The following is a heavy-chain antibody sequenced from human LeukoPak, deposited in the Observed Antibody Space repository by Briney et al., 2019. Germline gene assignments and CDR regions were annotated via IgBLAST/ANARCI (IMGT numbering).Heavy chain of an antibody. CDR3: VKDFGSGSGTYYYFDF. CDR1: GFTFSSYA. J-gene: IGHJ4*02. V-gene: IGHV3-23*01. CDR2: ISGSGSRT. Sequence: GGSLRLSCAASGFTFSSYAMSWVRQAPGKGLQWVSGISGSGSRTYYADSVKGRFTISRDNSKNTLYLQMNSLRAEDTAIYYCVKDFGSGSGTYYYFDFWGRGTLVTVSS. D-gene: IGHD1-26*01.